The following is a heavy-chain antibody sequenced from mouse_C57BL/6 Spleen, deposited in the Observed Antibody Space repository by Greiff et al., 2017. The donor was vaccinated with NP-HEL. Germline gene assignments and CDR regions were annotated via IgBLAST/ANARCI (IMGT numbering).Heavy chain of an antibody. V-gene: IGHV1-54*01. D-gene: IGHD2-3*01. CDR3: ARDDGYYSHWYFDV. CDR1: GYAFTNYL. Sequence: VKLMESGAELVRPGTSVKVSCKASGYAFTNYLIEWVKQRPGQGLEWIGVINPGSGGSNYNEKFKGKATLTADKSSSTAYMQLSSLTSEDSAVYFCARDDGYYSHWYFDVWGTGTTVTVSS. J-gene: IGHJ1*03. CDR2: INPGSGGS.